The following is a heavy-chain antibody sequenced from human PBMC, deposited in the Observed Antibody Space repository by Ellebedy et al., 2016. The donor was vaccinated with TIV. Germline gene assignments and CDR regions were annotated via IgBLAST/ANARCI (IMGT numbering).Heavy chain of an antibody. CDR3: ARGGYGGHDSVDAFDI. J-gene: IGHJ3*02. D-gene: IGHD5-12*01. Sequence: SETLSLTCTVSSDSISRYPWSWIRQPPGKGLEWIGCFSYSGNTNYIPSLKSRVTLSLDPSKSTFSLKLTSVTAADTAVYYCARGGYGGHDSVDAFDIWGPGTMVTVSS. CDR1: SDSISRYP. CDR2: FSYSGNT. V-gene: IGHV4-59*12.